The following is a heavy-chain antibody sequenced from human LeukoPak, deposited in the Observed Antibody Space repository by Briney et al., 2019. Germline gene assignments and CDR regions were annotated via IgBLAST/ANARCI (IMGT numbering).Heavy chain of an antibody. CDR1: GFTFSSYG. Sequence: GGSLRLSCVASGFTFSSYGMHWVRQAPGKGLEWVAFIRYDGSNKYYADSVKGRFTISRDNSKNTLYLQMNSLRAEDTAVYYCAKEAHIVVVPAALDIWGQGTMVTVSS. V-gene: IGHV3-30*02. D-gene: IGHD2-2*01. CDR2: IRYDGSNK. CDR3: AKEAHIVVVPAALDI. J-gene: IGHJ3*02.